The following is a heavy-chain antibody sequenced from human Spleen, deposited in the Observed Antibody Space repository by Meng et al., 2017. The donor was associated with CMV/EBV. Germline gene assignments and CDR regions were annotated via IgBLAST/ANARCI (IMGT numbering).Heavy chain of an antibody. V-gene: IGHV2-5*01. J-gene: IGHJ5*02. CDR1: FSLRTSGVG. CDR2: IYWNDEK. D-gene: IGHD3-3*01. Sequence: FSLRTSGVGGGWIRKHAGKDLEWDGVIYWNDEKRYRKDMKSRLTITRENSKNQVVLTMTNMDPVDTATYYCAHSRGFWSGYYTSFDPWGQGTLVTVSS. CDR3: AHSRGFWSGYYTSFDP.